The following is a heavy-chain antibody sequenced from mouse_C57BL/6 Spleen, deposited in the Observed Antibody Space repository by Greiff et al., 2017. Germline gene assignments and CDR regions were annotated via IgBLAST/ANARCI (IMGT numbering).Heavy chain of an antibody. D-gene: IGHD3-2*02. CDR1: GYTFTDYE. CDR2: IDPETGGT. CDR3: TRGDSSGTHFAY. V-gene: IGHV1-15*01. J-gene: IGHJ3*01. Sequence: VQLQQSGAELVRPGASVTLSCKASGYTFTDYEMHWVKQTPVHGLEWIGAIDPETGGTAYNQKFKGKAILTADKSSSTAYMELRSLTSEDSAVDYCTRGDSSGTHFAYGGQGTLVTVSA.